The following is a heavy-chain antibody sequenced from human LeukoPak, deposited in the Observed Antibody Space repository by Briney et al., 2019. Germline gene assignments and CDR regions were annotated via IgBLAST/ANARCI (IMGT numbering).Heavy chain of an antibody. V-gene: IGHV4-38-2*02. J-gene: IGHJ4*02. CDR1: VYPISRNYH. Sequence: SETLSLTCNVSVYPISRNYHWGWIRQPPGKGLEWIGTIYHTGSTYYSPSLKSRVTISIHTSKNQFSLKLSSVPAADTAVYYCATMMYGSGNYYNSDYWGQGTLVTVSS. D-gene: IGHD3-10*01. CDR2: IYHTGST. CDR3: ATMMYGSGNYYNSDY.